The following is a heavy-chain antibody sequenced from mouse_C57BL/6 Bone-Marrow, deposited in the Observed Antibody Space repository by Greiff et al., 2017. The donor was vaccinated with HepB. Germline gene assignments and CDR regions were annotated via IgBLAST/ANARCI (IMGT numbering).Heavy chain of an antibody. CDR1: GFTFSSYG. Sequence: EVMLVESGGDLVKPGGSLKLSCAASGFTFSSYGMSWVRQTPDKRLEWVATISSGGSYTYYPDSVKGRFTISRDNAKNTLYLQMSSLKSEDTAMYYCARWVLRPGFAYWGQGTLVTVSA. V-gene: IGHV5-6*01. J-gene: IGHJ3*01. D-gene: IGHD2-3*01. CDR3: ARWVLRPGFAY. CDR2: ISSGGSYT.